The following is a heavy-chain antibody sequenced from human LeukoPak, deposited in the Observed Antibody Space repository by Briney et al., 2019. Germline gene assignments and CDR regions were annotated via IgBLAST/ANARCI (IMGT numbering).Heavy chain of an antibody. D-gene: IGHD3-10*01. CDR3: ARGITMVRGDIRSYYYYGMDV. V-gene: IGHV6-1*01. CDR2: TYYRSKWYN. J-gene: IGHJ6*02. CDR1: GDSVSSNSAA. Sequence: SQTLSLTCAISGDSVSSNSAAWNWIRQSPSRGLEWLGRTYYRSKWYNDYAVSVKSRITINPDTSKNQFSLQLNSVTPEDTAVYYCARGITMVRGDIRSYYYYGMDVWGQGTTVTVSS.